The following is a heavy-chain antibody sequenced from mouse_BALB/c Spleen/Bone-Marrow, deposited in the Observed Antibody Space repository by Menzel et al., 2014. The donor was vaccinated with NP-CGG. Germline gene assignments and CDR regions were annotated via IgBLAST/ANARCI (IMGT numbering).Heavy chain of an antibody. CDR3: IRGRRSTGVTTSWFDY. Sequence: KLMESGGGLVKPGGSLKLSCAASGFPFSSYTMSWVRQTPLKRLEWVATISSGGSYTYYPDSVKGRFTISRANAKNALCLEMRSMKSEAAAMYFCIRGRRSTGVTTSWFDYWGRGGSLAVS. CDR1: GFPFSSYT. D-gene: IGHD2-1*01. CDR2: ISSGGSYT. J-gene: IGHJ2*03. V-gene: IGHV5-6-4*01.